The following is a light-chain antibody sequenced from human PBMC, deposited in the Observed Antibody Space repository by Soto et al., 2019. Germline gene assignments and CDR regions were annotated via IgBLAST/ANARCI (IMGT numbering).Light chain of an antibody. J-gene: IGLJ1*01. Sequence: QSVLTQPRSVSGSPGQSLAISCTGTSSDVGSYNYVSWYQQHPGEAPKLMISDVTKRPSGVPDRFSGSKSGNTASLTISGLQAEDEADYYCCSYAGNYYVFGTGTKLTVL. CDR1: SSDVGSYNY. CDR3: CSYAGNYYV. CDR2: DVT. V-gene: IGLV2-11*01.